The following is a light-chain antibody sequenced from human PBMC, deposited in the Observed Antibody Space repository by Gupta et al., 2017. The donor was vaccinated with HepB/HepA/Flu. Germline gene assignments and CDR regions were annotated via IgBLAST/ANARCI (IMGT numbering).Light chain of an antibody. V-gene: IGKV4-1*01. Sequence: DIVMTQSPDSLAVSLGERATINCKSSQSGLYSSNNKNYLAWYQQKPGQPPKLLIYWASTRESGVPDRFSGSGSGTDFTLTISSLQAEDVAVYYCQQDDSTSYTFGQGTKLEIK. CDR3: QQDDSTSYT. CDR1: QSGLYSSNNKNY. J-gene: IGKJ2*01. CDR2: WAS.